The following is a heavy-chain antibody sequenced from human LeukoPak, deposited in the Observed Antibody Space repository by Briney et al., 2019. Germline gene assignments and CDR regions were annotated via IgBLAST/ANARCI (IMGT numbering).Heavy chain of an antibody. CDR2: ISYDGSNK. D-gene: IGHD4-17*01. J-gene: IGHJ6*02. Sequence: GGSLRLSCAASGFTFSSYGMHWVRQAPGKGLEWVAVISYDGSNKYYADSVKGRFTISRDNSKNTLYLQMNSLRAEDTAGYYCAKDLGGDYVTMDVWGQGTTVTVSS. CDR3: AKDLGGDYVTMDV. CDR1: GFTFSSYG. V-gene: IGHV3-30*18.